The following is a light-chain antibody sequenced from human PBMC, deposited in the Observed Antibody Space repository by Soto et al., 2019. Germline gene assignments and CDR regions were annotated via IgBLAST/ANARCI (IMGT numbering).Light chain of an antibody. CDR3: AAWDDSLNGVV. CDR2: SNN. CDR1: SSNIGGNT. V-gene: IGLV1-44*01. J-gene: IGLJ2*01. Sequence: QSVLTQPPSASGTPGQRVTISCSGGSSNIGGNTVNWYRQVPGTAPKLLIYSNNQRPSGVPDRLSGSKSGTSASLAISGLQSEDEADYYCAAWDDSLNGVVFGGGTKLTVL.